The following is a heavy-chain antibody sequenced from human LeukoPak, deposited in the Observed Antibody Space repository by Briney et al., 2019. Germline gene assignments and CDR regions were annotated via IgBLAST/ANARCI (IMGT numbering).Heavy chain of an antibody. CDR1: GFTFSNYD. D-gene: IGHD2-2*01. J-gene: IGHJ6*02. V-gene: IGHV3-21*01. CDR3: ARGPTIVVVPAAINV. CDR2: ISSRSNYI. Sequence: GGSLRLSCAASGFTFSNYDMNWVRQAPGKGLEWVSCISSRSNYIQYADSVKGRFTISRDNAKNSLYLQMNSLRAGDTAVYYCARGPTIVVVPAAINVWGQGTTVTVSS.